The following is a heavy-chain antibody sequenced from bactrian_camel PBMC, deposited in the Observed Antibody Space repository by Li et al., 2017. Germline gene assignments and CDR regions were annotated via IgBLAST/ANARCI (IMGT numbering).Heavy chain of an antibody. CDR2: IHSASDST. CDR1: GLTFDAPV. CDR3: AADGGDWGYLEI. V-gene: IGHV3S36*01. J-gene: IGHJ2*01. Sequence: VQLVESGGGLVQAGGSLRLSCIVSGLTFDAPVMAWFRQGPGKGLERVSRIHSASDSTYYADFVEGRFTISRDNAKNTLYLQMNSLETEDTAVYYCAADGGDWGYLEIWGQGTQVTVS. D-gene: IGHD4*01.